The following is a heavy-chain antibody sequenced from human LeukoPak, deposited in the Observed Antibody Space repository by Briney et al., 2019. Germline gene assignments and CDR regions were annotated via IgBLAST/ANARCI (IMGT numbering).Heavy chain of an antibody. CDR3: ARFVSSGWYNYYYYYMDA. CDR1: GFTFSSYW. V-gene: IGHV3-7*01. J-gene: IGHJ6*03. CDR2: IKQDGSEK. D-gene: IGHD6-19*01. Sequence: GGSLRLSCAASGFTFSSYWMSWVRQAPGKGLEWVANIKQDGSEKYYVDSVKGRFTISRDNAKNSLYLQMNSLRAEDTAVYYCARFVSSGWYNYYYYYMDAWGKGTTVTVSS.